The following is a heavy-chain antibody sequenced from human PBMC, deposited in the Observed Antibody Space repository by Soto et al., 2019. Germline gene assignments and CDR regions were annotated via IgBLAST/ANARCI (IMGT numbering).Heavy chain of an antibody. V-gene: IGHV3-11*03. J-gene: IGHJ3*01. CDR1: EFIVSAYY. Sequence: QVQLLESGGGLVNPGGSLRLSCVASEFIVSAYYMAWLRQAPGKGLDWISYISGDSRYTNYADSVKGRFTISRDNAKNSLYLQMNSLRVEDTAVYFCATGQQVRMADVWGQGTMVTVSS. CDR2: ISGDSRYT. CDR3: ATGQQVRMADV. D-gene: IGHD6-13*01.